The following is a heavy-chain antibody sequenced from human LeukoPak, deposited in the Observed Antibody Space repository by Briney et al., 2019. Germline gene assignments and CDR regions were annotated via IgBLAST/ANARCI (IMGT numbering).Heavy chain of an antibody. CDR3: ARGGTSFNLDYYGMDV. V-gene: IGHV4-34*01. CDR2: INHSGST. D-gene: IGHD2-2*01. CDR1: RGSFSGYS. J-gene: IGHJ6*02. Sequence: SETLSLTCAVHRGSFSGYSWSWIRPTPGKGLESSAEINHSGSTNYTPSLKSRVTISVDTSKNQYSLKLSSVTSAYTAGEYCARGGTSFNLDYYGMDVWGQGTTFTVSS.